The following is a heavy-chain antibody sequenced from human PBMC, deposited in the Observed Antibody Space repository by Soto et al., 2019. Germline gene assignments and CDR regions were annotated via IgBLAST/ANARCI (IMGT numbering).Heavy chain of an antibody. Sequence: EVQLVESGGGLVQPGGSLRLSCAASGFTFSSYSMNWVRQAPGKGLEWVSYISSSSSTIYYADSVKGRFTISRDNAKNSLYLQMNSQRDEDTAVYYCAREGYSHYYYYGMDVWGQGTTVTVSS. CDR3: AREGYSHYYYYGMDV. D-gene: IGHD4-4*01. CDR2: ISSSSSTI. CDR1: GFTFSSYS. J-gene: IGHJ6*02. V-gene: IGHV3-48*02.